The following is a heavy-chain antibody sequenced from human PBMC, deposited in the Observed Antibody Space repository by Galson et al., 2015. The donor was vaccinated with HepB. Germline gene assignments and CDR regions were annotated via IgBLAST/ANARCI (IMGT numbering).Heavy chain of an antibody. CDR1: GGTFSSYA. Sequence: SVKVSCKASGGTFSSYAISWVRQAPGQGLEWMGRIIPILGIANYAQKFQGRVTITADKSTSTAYMELSSLRSEDTAVYYCARSLGYYDFWSGYYNPFDYWGQGTLVTVSS. CDR3: ARSLGYYDFWSGYYNPFDY. V-gene: IGHV1-69*04. CDR2: IIPILGIA. D-gene: IGHD3-3*01. J-gene: IGHJ4*02.